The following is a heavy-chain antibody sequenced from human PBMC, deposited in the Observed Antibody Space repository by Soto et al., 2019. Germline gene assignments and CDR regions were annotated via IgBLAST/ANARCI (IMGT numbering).Heavy chain of an antibody. V-gene: IGHV3-15*01. J-gene: IGHJ4*02. CDR3: TTGYCSGGSCAY. CDR2: IKSKTDGGTT. CDR1: GFTFSNAW. Sequence: EVQLVESGGGLVKPGGSLRLSCAASGFTFSNAWMSWVRQAPGKGLEWVGRIKSKTDGGTTDYAAPVKARFTISRDDSKNTLYLQMNSLKTVDTAVYYCTTGYCSGGSCAYWGQGTLVTVSS. D-gene: IGHD2-15*01.